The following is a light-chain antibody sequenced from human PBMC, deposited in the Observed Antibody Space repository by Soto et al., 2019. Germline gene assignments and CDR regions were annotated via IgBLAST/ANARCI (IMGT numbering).Light chain of an antibody. Sequence: EIVLTQSPGTLSLSPGERATLSCRASQRLTSSYLAWFQQKPGQAPRLLIYGVSSRATGIPDRFSGSGSGTDFTLTITRLEPEDFAVYYCQQSLRSRTFGQGTKVEIK. CDR1: QRLTSSY. J-gene: IGKJ1*01. CDR2: GVS. CDR3: QQSLRSRT. V-gene: IGKV3-20*01.